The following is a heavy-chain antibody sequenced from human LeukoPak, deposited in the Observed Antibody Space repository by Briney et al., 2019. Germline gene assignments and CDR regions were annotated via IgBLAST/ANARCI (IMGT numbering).Heavy chain of an antibody. V-gene: IGHV3-33*01. Sequence: GRSLRLSCAASGFPFSSYVMHWVRQAPGKGLEWVAIIRSDGSDKYYADSVKGRFTISRDNSTNTLYLQLNSLRAEDTAVYYCARSYGDATFDYWGQGTLVTVSS. CDR1: GFPFSSYV. CDR2: IRSDGSDK. J-gene: IGHJ4*02. D-gene: IGHD4-17*01. CDR3: ARSYGDATFDY.